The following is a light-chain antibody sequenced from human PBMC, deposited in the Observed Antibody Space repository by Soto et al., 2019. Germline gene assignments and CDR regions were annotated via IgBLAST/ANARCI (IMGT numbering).Light chain of an antibody. J-gene: IGLJ2*01. CDR2: DVS. Sequence: QSALTQPRSVSGSPGQSVTISCTGTSSDVGNNIYVSWYQQHPGIAPKLMIYDVSKRPSGVPDRFSGSKSGNTASLTISGLQAEDEADYYCCSYVGSYSLVFGGGTKVTVL. V-gene: IGLV2-11*01. CDR3: CSYVGSYSLV. CDR1: SSDVGNNIY.